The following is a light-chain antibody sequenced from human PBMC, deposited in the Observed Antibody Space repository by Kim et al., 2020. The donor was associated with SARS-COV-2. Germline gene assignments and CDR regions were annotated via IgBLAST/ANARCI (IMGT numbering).Light chain of an antibody. CDR3: NSRDSSANRWV. Sequence: ALGQTVRITCQGDSLRTYYASWYQQKPGQAPILVIYGKNNRPSGIPDRFSGSNSGNTASLTITGAQAEDEADYYCNSRDSSANRWVFGGGTQLTVL. J-gene: IGLJ2*01. V-gene: IGLV3-19*01. CDR2: GKN. CDR1: SLRTYY.